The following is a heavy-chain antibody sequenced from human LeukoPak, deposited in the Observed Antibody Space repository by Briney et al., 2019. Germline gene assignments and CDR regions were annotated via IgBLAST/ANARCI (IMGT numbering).Heavy chain of an antibody. CDR3: ARGGGTTVNGWFDP. J-gene: IGHJ5*02. D-gene: IGHD1-7*01. CDR2: ISGSGGST. V-gene: IGHV3-23*01. Sequence: GGSLRLSCAASGFTFMNYAMSWVRQAPGKGLEWVSGISGSGGSTYYADSAKGRFTISRDNSKNTLYLEMNSLRVEDTAVYYCARGGGTTVNGWFDPWGQRTLVTVSS. CDR1: GFTFMNYA.